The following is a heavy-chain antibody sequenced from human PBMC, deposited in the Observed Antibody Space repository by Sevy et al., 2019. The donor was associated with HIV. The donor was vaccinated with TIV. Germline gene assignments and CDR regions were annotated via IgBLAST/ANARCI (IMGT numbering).Heavy chain of an antibody. CDR3: ARDQRGDKTRD. CDR2: ISSSSDVI. V-gene: IGHV3-48*01. J-gene: IGHJ4*02. D-gene: IGHD3-16*01. CDR1: GFTFSTYP. Sequence: GGSLRLSCAASGFTFSTYPMNWVRQAPGKELEGISYISSSSDVIQYADSVKGRFTISRDNAKNSLYLQMNSLRAEDTAVYYGARDQRGDKTRDWGQGTLVTVSS.